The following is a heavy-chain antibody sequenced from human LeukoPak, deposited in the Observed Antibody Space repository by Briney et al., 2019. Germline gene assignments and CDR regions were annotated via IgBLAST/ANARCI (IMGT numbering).Heavy chain of an antibody. CDR1: GGSISSYY. V-gene: IGHV4-59*01. CDR2: IYYSGST. CDR3: ASSLALDAFDI. J-gene: IGHJ3*02. Sequence: SETLSLTCTVSGGSISSYYWSWIRQPPGKGLEWIGYIYYSGSTNYNPSLKSRVTISVDTSKNQSSLKLSSVTAADTAVYYCASSLALDAFDIWGQGTMVTVSS.